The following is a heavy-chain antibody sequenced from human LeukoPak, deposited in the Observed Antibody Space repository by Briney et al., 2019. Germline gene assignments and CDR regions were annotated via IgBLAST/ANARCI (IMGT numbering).Heavy chain of an antibody. CDR3: ARDMINCGGDCYQALGMDV. V-gene: IGHV3-21*01. CDR2: ISSSSSYI. Sequence: GGSLRLSCAASGFTFSSYSMNWVRQAPGKGLEWVSCISSSSSYIYYADSVKGRFTISRDNAKNSLYLQMNSLKAEDTAVYYCARDMINCGGDCYQALGMDVWCQGTTVTVSS. CDR1: GFTFSSYS. J-gene: IGHJ6*02. D-gene: IGHD2-21*02.